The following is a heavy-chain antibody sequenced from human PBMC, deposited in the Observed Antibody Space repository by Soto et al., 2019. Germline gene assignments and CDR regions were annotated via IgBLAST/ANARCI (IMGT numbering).Heavy chain of an antibody. D-gene: IGHD2-15*01. J-gene: IGHJ4*02. CDR2: ISYDERNI. Sequence: ESGGGVVQPGTSLRLSCAASGFIFKNYAMHWVRQAPGKGLEWVADISYDERNIHYPDSVKGRFTISRDNSKNTLFLQMSNLRPEDTAVYYCARDSWGFDCWGQGTLVTVSS. CDR3: ARDSWGFDC. CDR1: GFIFKNYA. V-gene: IGHV3-30*04.